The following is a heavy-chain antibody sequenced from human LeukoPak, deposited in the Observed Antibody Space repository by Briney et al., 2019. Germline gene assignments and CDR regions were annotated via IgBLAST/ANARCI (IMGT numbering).Heavy chain of an antibody. J-gene: IGHJ4*02. CDR3: VSFVAAAGKEVDY. D-gene: IGHD6-13*01. CDR1: GYTFTSYY. V-gene: IGHV1-46*01. CDR2: INPSGGST. Sequence: ASVKVSCKASGYTFTSYYIHWVRQAPGQGLEGMGIINPSGGSTTYAQKFRGRVTMNRETSTSTVYMELSSLSSEAPAVYYCVSFVAAAGKEVDYWGQGTLVTVSS.